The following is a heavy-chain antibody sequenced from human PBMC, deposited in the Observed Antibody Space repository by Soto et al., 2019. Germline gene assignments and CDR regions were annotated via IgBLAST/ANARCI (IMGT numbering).Heavy chain of an antibody. V-gene: IGHV4-34*01. CDR2: INHSGST. J-gene: IGHJ6*02. D-gene: IGHD4-4*01. CDR1: GGSFSGYY. Sequence: SETLSLTCAVYGGSFSGYYWSWIRQPPGKGLEWIGEINHSGSTNYNPSLKSRVTISVDTSKNQFSLKLSSVTAADTAVYYCARGPYSNYYYYYGMDVWGRGTTVTVSS. CDR3: ARGPYSNYYYYYGMDV.